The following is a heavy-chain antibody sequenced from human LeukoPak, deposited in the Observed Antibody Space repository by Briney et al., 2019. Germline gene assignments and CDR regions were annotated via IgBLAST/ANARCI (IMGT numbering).Heavy chain of an antibody. J-gene: IGHJ4*02. CDR1: GYTFTSYG. V-gene: IGHV1-18*01. CDR3: ARGGLTESVDY. CDR2: ISAYNGNT. D-gene: IGHD3-10*01. Sequence: ASVTVSCTSSGYTFTSYGFTWVRQPPGQGLEWMGWISAYNGNTNYVQKLQGRVTMSADTSTGTVYMELRSLRSDDTAVYYCARGGLTESVDYWGQGTLVTVSS.